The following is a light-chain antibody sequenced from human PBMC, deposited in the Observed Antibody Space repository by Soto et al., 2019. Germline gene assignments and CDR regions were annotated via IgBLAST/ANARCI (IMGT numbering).Light chain of an antibody. CDR3: QQYNSYSP. CDR1: QSISSW. J-gene: IGKJ5*01. CDR2: DAS. Sequence: DIQMTQSPSILSASAGDRVTITCRASQSISSWLAWYQQKPGKALKLLIYDASSSESGVPSRFSGSGSGTEFTLTISSLQPDDFATYYCQQYNSYSPFGQGTRLEIK. V-gene: IGKV1-5*01.